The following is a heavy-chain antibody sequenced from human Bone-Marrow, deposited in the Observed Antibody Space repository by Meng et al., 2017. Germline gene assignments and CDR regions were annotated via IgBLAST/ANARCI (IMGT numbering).Heavy chain of an antibody. CDR2: IFHTGNT. V-gene: IGHV4-4*02. CDR1: GGVIISIKW. Sequence: VQLPDAGPGLVNPSGSPSLTCAFSGGVIISIKWWTWVRQPPGKGLEWIGEIFHTGNTNFHPSLKSRVTISVDKSKNQFSLKLNSVTAADTAVYYCARVDWSGGNPIDSWGQGTLVTVSS. D-gene: IGHD3-10*01. CDR3: ARVDWSGGNPIDS. J-gene: IGHJ4*02.